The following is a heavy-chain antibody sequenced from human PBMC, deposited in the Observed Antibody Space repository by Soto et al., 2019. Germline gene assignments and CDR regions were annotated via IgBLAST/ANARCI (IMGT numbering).Heavy chain of an antibody. CDR1: GYTFTTYY. V-gene: IGHV1-46*01. D-gene: IGHD3-16*02. CDR2: INPSGGST. Sequence: ASVKASCKASGYTFTTYYMHWVRQAPGQGLEWMGIINPSGGSTSYAQKFQGRVTMTRDTSTSTVYMELSSLRSEDTAVYYCAREQREFSGPDYYYYGMDVWGQGTTVTVSS. CDR3: AREQREFSGPDYYYYGMDV. J-gene: IGHJ6*02.